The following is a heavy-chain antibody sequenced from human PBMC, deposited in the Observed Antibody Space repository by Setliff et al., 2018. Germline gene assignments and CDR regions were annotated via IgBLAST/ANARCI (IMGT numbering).Heavy chain of an antibody. J-gene: IGHJ3*02. CDR1: GYTFTAYD. D-gene: IGHD3-3*01. Sequence: ASVKVSCKASGYTFTAYDIVWVRQATGQGLEWMGWMNPSGGFTKYAQKFQGRVTMTSDTSTNTVYLEVSSLRSEDTAVYFCARDRFYNSWSGTSITAPHDAFDIWGQGTMVTVSS. CDR3: ARDRFYNSWSGTSITAPHDAFDI. V-gene: IGHV1-46*03. CDR2: MNPSGGFT.